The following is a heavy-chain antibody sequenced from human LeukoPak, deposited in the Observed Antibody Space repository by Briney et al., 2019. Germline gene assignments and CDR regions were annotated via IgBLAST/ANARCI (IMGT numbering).Heavy chain of an antibody. Sequence: GGSLRLSCAASGFTFSSYAMNWVGQAPGKGLEWVSTISDSGGSTYYADSVKGRFTISRDNSKNTLYLQVNSLRAEDTAVYYCAKDLIPSVVWGQGTLVAVSS. D-gene: IGHD5/OR15-5a*01. CDR2: ISDSGGST. J-gene: IGHJ4*02. V-gene: IGHV3-23*01. CDR3: AKDLIPSVV. CDR1: GFTFSSYA.